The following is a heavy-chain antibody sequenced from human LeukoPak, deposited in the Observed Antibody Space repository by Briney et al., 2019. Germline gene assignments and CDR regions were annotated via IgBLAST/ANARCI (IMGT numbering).Heavy chain of an antibody. CDR3: AGRLGRFYYYGSGSYLGLDC. V-gene: IGHV1-24*01. CDR2: FDPEDGET. Sequence: ASVKVSCKVSGYTLTELSMHWVRQAPGKGLEWMGGFDPEDGETIYAQKFQGRVTMTEDTSTDTAYMELSSLRSEDTAVYYCAGRLGRFYYYGSGSYLGLDCWGQGTLVTVSS. D-gene: IGHD3-10*01. CDR1: GYTLTELS. J-gene: IGHJ4*02.